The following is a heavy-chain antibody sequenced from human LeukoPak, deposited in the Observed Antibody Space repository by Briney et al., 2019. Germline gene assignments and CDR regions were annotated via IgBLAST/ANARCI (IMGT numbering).Heavy chain of an antibody. J-gene: IGHJ6*03. CDR2: ISSSSSYI. Sequence: GGSLRLSCAASGFTFSSYSMNWVRQAPGKGLEWVSSISSSSSYIYYADSVKGRFTISRDNAKNSLYLQMNSLRAEDTAVYYCARESGERIQLGNYYMDVWGKGTTVTVSS. V-gene: IGHV3-21*01. CDR1: GFTFSSYS. CDR3: ARESGERIQLGNYYMDV. D-gene: IGHD5-18*01.